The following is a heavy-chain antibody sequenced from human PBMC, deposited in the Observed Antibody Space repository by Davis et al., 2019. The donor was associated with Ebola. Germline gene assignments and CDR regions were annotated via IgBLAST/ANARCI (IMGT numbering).Heavy chain of an antibody. CDR2: IYYSGST. Sequence: MPGGSLRLSCTVSGGSISSYYWSWIRQPPGKGLEWIGYIYYSGSTNYNPSLKSRVTISVDTSKNQFSLKLSSVTAADTAVYYCARGRRVNYYGSGGPYYYYGMDVWGQGTTVTVSS. J-gene: IGHJ6*02. D-gene: IGHD3-10*01. CDR1: GGSISSYY. CDR3: ARGRRVNYYGSGGPYYYYGMDV. V-gene: IGHV4-59*12.